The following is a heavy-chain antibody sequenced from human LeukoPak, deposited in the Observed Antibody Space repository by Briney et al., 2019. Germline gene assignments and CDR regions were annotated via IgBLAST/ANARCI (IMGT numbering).Heavy chain of an antibody. J-gene: IGHJ4*02. V-gene: IGHV3-15*01. CDR3: TTDRTMKGY. Sequence: GGSLRLSCAASGFTFSNAWMAWVRQAPGKGLEWVCRIRSKTDGGTIDYAAPVKDRFTISRDDSKNTLYLQMNSLEIEDTAVYFCTTDRTMKGYRGQGTLVTVSS. D-gene: IGHD3-22*01. CDR2: IRSKTDGGTI. CDR1: GFTFSNAW.